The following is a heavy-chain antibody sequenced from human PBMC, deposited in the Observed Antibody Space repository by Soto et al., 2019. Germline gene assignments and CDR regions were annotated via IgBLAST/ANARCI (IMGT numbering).Heavy chain of an antibody. CDR2: INHSGST. CDR3: ARAPRMITFGGVTHPFFDY. CDR1: GGSFSRYY. J-gene: IGHJ4*02. V-gene: IGHV4-34*01. Sequence: PSETLSLTCAVYGGSFSRYYSSWIRQPPGKGLEWIGEINHSGSTNYNPSLKSRVTISVDTSKNQFSLKLSSVTAADTAVYYCARAPRMITFGGVTHPFFDYWGQGTLVTVSS. D-gene: IGHD3-16*01.